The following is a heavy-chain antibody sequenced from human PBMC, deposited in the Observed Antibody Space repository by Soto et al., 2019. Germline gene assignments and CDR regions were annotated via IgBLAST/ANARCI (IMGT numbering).Heavy chain of an antibody. Sequence: QLQLQESGPGLVKPSETLSLTCTVSGGSISSRSYYWGWIRQPPGKGLEWIGSLYYDGSTYYNSSLMTRVTMSVDTSKNQFSLRLNSVTAADTAVFYCARGLVANSGYNWLPQILEGLSYFDYWGRGTLVTVSS. J-gene: IGHJ4*02. CDR3: ARGLVANSGYNWLPQILEGLSYFDY. CDR1: GGSISSRSYY. CDR2: LYYDGST. V-gene: IGHV4-39*01. D-gene: IGHD5-12*01.